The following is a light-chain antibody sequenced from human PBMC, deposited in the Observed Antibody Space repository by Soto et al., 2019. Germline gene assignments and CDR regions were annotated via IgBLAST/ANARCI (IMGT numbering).Light chain of an antibody. CDR1: QSLLHSNGYNY. CDR3: MQALQTPPWT. V-gene: IGKV2-28*01. J-gene: IGKJ1*01. CDR2: LGS. Sequence: DIVMTQSPLSLPVTPGEPASIPCRSSQSLLHSNGYNYLDWYLQKPGQSPQLLIYLGSNRASGVPDRFSGSGSGTDFTLKISRVEAEDVGVYYCMQALQTPPWTFGQGTKV.